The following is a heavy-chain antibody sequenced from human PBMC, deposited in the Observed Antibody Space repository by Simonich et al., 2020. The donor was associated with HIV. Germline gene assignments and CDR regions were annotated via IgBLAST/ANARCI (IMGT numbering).Heavy chain of an antibody. D-gene: IGHD1-26*01. CDR2: IFYSGIH. CDR1: GGSITSSSYY. Sequence: HLQLQESGPGLVKPSETLSLTCTVSGGSITSSSYYWGWIRQPPGTVLEWIGTIFYSGIHYYNSSLSIRGTISVDTSKNQFSLKLISVTAADTAVYYCARSSWENYFYMDVWGIGTTVTVSS. CDR3: ARSSWENYFYMDV. J-gene: IGHJ6*03. V-gene: IGHV4-39*01.